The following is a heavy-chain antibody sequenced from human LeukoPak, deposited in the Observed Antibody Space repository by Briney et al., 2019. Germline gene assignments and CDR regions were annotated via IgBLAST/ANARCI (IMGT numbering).Heavy chain of an antibody. V-gene: IGHV3-21*04. D-gene: IGHD3-10*01. CDR1: GFTFSSYS. CDR2: ISSSSSYI. Sequence: GGSLRLSCAASGFTFSSYSMNWVRQAPGKGLEWVSSISSSSSYIYYADSVKGRFTISRDNSKNTLYLQMNSLRAEDTAVYYCAKSDSVSPFLLLWSLDYWGQGTLVTVSS. CDR3: AKSDSVSPFLLLWSLDY. J-gene: IGHJ4*02.